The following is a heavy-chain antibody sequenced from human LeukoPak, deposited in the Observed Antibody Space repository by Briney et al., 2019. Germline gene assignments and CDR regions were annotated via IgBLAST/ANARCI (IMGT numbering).Heavy chain of an antibody. CDR3: ARVEGWYGEAFDI. V-gene: IGHV4-59*01. Sequence: SETLSLTCTVSGGSISSYYWSWIRQPPGKGLERIGYIYYSGSTNYNPSLKSRVTIPVDTSKNQFSLKLSSVTAADTAVYYCARVEGWYGEAFDIWGQGTMVTVSS. D-gene: IGHD6-19*01. CDR1: GGSISSYY. CDR2: IYYSGST. J-gene: IGHJ3*02.